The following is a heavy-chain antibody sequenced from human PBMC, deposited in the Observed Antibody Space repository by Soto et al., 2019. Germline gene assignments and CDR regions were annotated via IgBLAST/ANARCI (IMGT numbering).Heavy chain of an antibody. J-gene: IGHJ3*02. D-gene: IGHD3-3*01. CDR3: AAASPFFWSGYYAFDI. CDR2: IVVGSGNT. CDR1: GFTFTSSA. Sequence: ASVKVSCKASGFTFTSSAVQWVRQARGQRLEWIGWIVVGSGNTNYAQKFQERVTITRDMSTSTAYMELSSLRSEDTAVYYCAAASPFFWSGYYAFDIWGQGTMVTVSS. V-gene: IGHV1-58*01.